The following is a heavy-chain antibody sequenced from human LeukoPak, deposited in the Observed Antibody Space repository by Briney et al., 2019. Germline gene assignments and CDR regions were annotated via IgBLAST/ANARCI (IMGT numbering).Heavy chain of an antibody. J-gene: IGHJ4*02. D-gene: IGHD3-16*01. V-gene: IGHV1-46*01. CDR2: INPSGGST. CDR3: ARPLGSQGSYPLYNY. Sequence: GGSVKVSCKASGYTFTSYYMHWVRQAPGQGLEWMGIINPSGGSTSYAQKFQGRVTMTRDTSTSTVCMELSSLRSEDTAVYYCARPLGSQGSYPLYNYWGQGTLVTVSS. CDR1: GYTFTSYY.